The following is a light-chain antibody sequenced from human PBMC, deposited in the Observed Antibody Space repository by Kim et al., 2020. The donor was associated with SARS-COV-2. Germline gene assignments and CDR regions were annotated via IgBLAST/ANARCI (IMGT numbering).Light chain of an antibody. V-gene: IGKV1-5*03. Sequence: SASVGDSCTITCRASHSISSWLAGYQQKPGKAPKLLIYKASSLESGVPSRFSGSGSGTEFTLTISSLQPDDFATYYCQQYNSYWTFGQGTKVDIK. J-gene: IGKJ1*01. CDR2: KAS. CDR3: QQYNSYWT. CDR1: HSISSW.